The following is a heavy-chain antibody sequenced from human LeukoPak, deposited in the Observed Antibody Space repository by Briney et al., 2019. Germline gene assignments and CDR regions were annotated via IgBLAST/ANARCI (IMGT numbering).Heavy chain of an antibody. CDR2: ISYDGSNE. J-gene: IGHJ4*02. D-gene: IGHD6-19*01. Sequence: PGRSLRLSCAASGFTFSSYVMHWVRQAPGKGLEWVAIISYDGSNEYYADSVKGRFTISRDNSKNTLYLQMNSLRAEDTAVYYCARDRSPVATSPTPTDYWGQGTLVTVSS. V-gene: IGHV3-30*04. CDR1: GFTFSSYV. CDR3: ARDRSPVATSPTPTDY.